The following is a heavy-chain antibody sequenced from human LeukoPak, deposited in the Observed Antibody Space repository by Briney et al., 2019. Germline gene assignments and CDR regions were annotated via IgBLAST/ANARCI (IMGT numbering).Heavy chain of an antibody. CDR3: ARVGRYCSGGSCYSAYYFDY. Sequence: ASVKVSCKASGYTFTGYYMHWVRQAPGQGLEWMGWINPNSGGTNYAQKFQGRVTMTRDTSISTAYMELSRLRSDDTAVYYCARVGRYCSGGSCYSAYYFDYWGQGTLVTVSS. J-gene: IGHJ4*02. D-gene: IGHD2-15*01. V-gene: IGHV1-2*02. CDR2: INPNSGGT. CDR1: GYTFTGYY.